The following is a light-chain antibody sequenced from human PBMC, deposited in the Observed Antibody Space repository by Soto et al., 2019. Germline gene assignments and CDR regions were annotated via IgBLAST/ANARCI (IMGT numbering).Light chain of an antibody. Sequence: EIVMTPSPATLFLSPGGRAPLSWRANQSVSSNLAWYQQKPGQAPRLLIYGASKRATGFPARFSGSGSGTDFTLTISSLQSEDFAVYYCQQYNNWPWTFGQGTKVDIK. J-gene: IGKJ1*01. CDR2: GAS. V-gene: IGKV3-15*01. CDR1: QSVSSN. CDR3: QQYNNWPWT.